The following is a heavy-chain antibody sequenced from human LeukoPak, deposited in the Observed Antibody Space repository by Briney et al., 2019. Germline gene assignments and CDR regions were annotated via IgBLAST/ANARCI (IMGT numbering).Heavy chain of an antibody. V-gene: IGHV3-21*01. Sequence: PGGSLRLSCAASGFTFSIYSMNWVRQAPGKGLEWVSSIGGSSTSVYHADSVKGRFTISRDNAKNSLYLQMSSLRAEDTAVYYCAKDYDFWSGPQSVVDYWGQGTLVTVSS. CDR1: GFTFSIYS. CDR2: IGGSSTSV. D-gene: IGHD3-3*01. CDR3: AKDYDFWSGPQSVVDY. J-gene: IGHJ4*02.